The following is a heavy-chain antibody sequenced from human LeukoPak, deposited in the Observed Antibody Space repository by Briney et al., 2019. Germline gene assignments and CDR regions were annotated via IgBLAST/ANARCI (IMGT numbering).Heavy chain of an antibody. CDR2: INSDGSST. CDR3: ARGPYYYDSSGYSDG. CDR1: GFTFSSYW. V-gene: IGHV3-74*01. Sequence: PGGSPRLSCAASGFTFSSYWMHWVRQAPGKGLVWVSRINSDGSSTSYADSVKGRFTISRDNAKNTLYLQMNSLRAEDTAVYYCARGPYYYDSSGYSDGWGQGTLVTVSS. J-gene: IGHJ4*02. D-gene: IGHD3-22*01.